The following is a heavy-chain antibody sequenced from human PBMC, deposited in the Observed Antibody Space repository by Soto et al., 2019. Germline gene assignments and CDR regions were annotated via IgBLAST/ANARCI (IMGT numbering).Heavy chain of an antibody. CDR2: ISGSGGNT. CDR3: AKAADYSGSGSHYLLFGY. Sequence: SGGSLRLSCAASGFTFSDYAMSWVRQAPGKGLEWVSTISGSGGNTYYTDSEKGRFTISRDSSKNTLYLQMNSLRAEDTAVYYCAKAADYSGSGSHYLLFGYWGQGTLVTVSS. J-gene: IGHJ4*02. D-gene: IGHD3-10*01. V-gene: IGHV3-23*01. CDR1: GFTFSDYA.